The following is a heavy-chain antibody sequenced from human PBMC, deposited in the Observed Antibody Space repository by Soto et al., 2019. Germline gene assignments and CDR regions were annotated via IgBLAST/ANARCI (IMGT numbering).Heavy chain of an antibody. CDR1: GGSFSGGYS. D-gene: IGHD5-18*01. CDR2: IYHIGTA. CDR3: ASVGYADGAS. J-gene: IGHJ5*02. Sequence: QLQLQESGPGVVKPSETLSLTCTVSGGSFSGGYSWMWIRQPPGKGLGRVGHIYHIGTAYYNPSLKTRVTISVDRSKNQCSLKLTSLTAADAAVYYCASVGYADGASWGQGTLVPVSS. V-gene: IGHV4-30-2*01.